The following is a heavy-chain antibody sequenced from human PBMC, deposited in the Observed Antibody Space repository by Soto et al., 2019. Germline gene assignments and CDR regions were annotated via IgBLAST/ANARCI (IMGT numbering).Heavy chain of an antibody. CDR1: GGSISSYY. D-gene: IGHD6-19*01. V-gene: IGHV4-59*01. Sequence: LSLPCTVSGGSISSYYWSWIRQPPGKGLEWIGYIYYSGSTNYNPSLKSRVTISVDTSKNQFSLKLSSVTAADTAVYYCARHAVAGKANYFDYWGQGTLVTVSS. CDR2: IYYSGST. J-gene: IGHJ4*02. CDR3: ARHAVAGKANYFDY.